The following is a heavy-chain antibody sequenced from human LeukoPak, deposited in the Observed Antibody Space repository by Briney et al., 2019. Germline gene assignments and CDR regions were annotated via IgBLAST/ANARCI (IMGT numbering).Heavy chain of an antibody. V-gene: IGHV1-69*13. J-gene: IGHJ2*01. Sequence: SVKVSCKASGGTFSSYAISWVRQAPGQGLEWMGGITPIFGTANYAQKFQGRVTITADESTSTAYMELSSLRSEDTAVYYCARDGGAYYYDSSGYFTCWYFDLWGRGTLVTVSS. CDR1: GGTFSSYA. CDR3: ARDGGAYYYDSSGYFTCWYFDL. CDR2: ITPIFGTA. D-gene: IGHD3-22*01.